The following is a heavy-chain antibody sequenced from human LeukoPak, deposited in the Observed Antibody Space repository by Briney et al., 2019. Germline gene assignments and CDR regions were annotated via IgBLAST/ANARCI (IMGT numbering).Heavy chain of an antibody. CDR3: ARGQNFGGYDFWSGYYISNWFDP. J-gene: IGHJ5*02. V-gene: IGHV4-34*01. Sequence: SETLSLTCAVYGGSFSGYYWSWIRQPPGKGLEWIGEINHSGSTNYNPSLKSRVTISVDTSKNQFSLKLSSVTAADTAVYYCARGQNFGGYDFWSGYYISNWFDPWGQGTLVTVSS. D-gene: IGHD3-3*01. CDR1: GGSFSGYY. CDR2: INHSGST.